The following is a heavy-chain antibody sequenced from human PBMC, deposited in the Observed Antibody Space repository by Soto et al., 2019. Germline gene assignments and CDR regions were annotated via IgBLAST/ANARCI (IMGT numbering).Heavy chain of an antibody. V-gene: IGHV4-61*01. Sequence: SETLSLTCTVSGGSVSSGSYYWSWIRQPPGKGLEWIGYIYYSGSTNYNPSLKSRVTISVDTSKNQFSLKLSSVTAADTAVYYCARDVNWKGGYYGMDVWGQGTTVTVSS. D-gene: IGHD1-20*01. CDR2: IYYSGST. CDR1: GGSVSSGSYY. J-gene: IGHJ6*02. CDR3: ARDVNWKGGYYGMDV.